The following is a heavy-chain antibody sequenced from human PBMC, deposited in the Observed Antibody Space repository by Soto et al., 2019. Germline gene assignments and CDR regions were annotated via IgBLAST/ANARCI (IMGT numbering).Heavy chain of an antibody. Sequence: QVQLVQSGAEVKKPGASVKVSCKASGYTFTSYDINCVRQATGQGLQWMGRLNPNGGKPVYAQQFQGRVTLTLNTYISTDDMGLRSLGSADTSVDYCAGGKAWDALVPAASNYYYYYGSDVWGKGTTVTVSS. J-gene: IGHJ6*04. V-gene: IGHV1-8*01. CDR3: AGGKAWDALVPAASNYYYYYGSDV. CDR1: GYTFTSYD. D-gene: IGHD2-2*01. CDR2: LNPNGGKP.